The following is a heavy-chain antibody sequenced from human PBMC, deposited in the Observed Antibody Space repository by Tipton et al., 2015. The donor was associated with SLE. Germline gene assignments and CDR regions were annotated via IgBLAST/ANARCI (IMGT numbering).Heavy chain of an antibody. D-gene: IGHD6-19*01. CDR2: IYTGGST. Sequence: QLVQSGGGLIQPGGSLRLSCAASGFTVSSNYMNWVRQAPGKGLEWVSVIYTGGSTYYADSVKGRFTISRDNSKNTLYLQINSLRAEDTAVYYCARAVAGYYFDYWGQGTLVTVSS. CDR1: GFTVSSNY. CDR3: ARAVAGYYFDY. V-gene: IGHV3-53*01. J-gene: IGHJ4*02.